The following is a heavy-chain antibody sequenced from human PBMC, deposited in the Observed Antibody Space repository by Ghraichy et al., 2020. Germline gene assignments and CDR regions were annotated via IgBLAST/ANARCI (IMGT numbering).Heavy chain of an antibody. D-gene: IGHD2-21*02. J-gene: IGHJ4*02. Sequence: LSLTCAASGFTFSNFNMNWVRQAPGKGLEWVSSISSSGTYMHYADSVKGRFPISRDNAKNSVYLQMDSRRAEDTAVYYGARQGNCGGDCYSFLPYWGQGPLVTVSS. CDR2: ISSSGTYM. CDR3: ARQGNCGGDCYSFLPY. CDR1: GFTFSNFN. V-gene: IGHV3-21*01.